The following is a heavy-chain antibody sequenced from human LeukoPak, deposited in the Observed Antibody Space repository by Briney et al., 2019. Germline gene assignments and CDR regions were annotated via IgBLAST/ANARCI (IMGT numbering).Heavy chain of an antibody. Sequence: ASVKVSCKASGYTFTSYDINWVRQAPGQGLEWMGIINPSGGSTSYAQKFQGRVTMTRDTSTSTVYMELSSLRSEDTAVYYCARRTGGYSYGYGYLDYFDYWGQGTLVTVSS. V-gene: IGHV1-46*01. D-gene: IGHD5-18*01. CDR2: INPSGGST. CDR1: GYTFTSYD. CDR3: ARRTGGYSYGYGYLDYFDY. J-gene: IGHJ4*02.